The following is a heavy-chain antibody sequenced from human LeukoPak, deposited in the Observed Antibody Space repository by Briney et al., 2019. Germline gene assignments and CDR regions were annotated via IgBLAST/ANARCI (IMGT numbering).Heavy chain of an antibody. Sequence: ASVKVSCKASGYTFTSYDSNWVRQAPGQVLEWMGIINPSGGSTSYAQKFQGRVTMTRDTSTSTVYMELSSLRSEDTAVYYCARGDVTTVAGTDWGQGTLVTVSS. D-gene: IGHD6-19*01. J-gene: IGHJ4*02. CDR2: INPSGGST. CDR1: GYTFTSYD. CDR3: ARGDVTTVAGTD. V-gene: IGHV1-46*01.